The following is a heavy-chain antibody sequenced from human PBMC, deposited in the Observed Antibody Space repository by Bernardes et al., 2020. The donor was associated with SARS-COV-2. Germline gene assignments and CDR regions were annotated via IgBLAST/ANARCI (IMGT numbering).Heavy chain of an antibody. CDR3: AGLYYDFWGGYYTGGSDF. CDR1: GGSTRGHY. D-gene: IGHD3-3*01. Sequence: TLSLTCTVSGGSTRGHYWSWIRQPPGKGLEWIGCIYYSGSGTTNYNPSLKSRVTISLDTSKSQLSLKLRSVTAADTAVYYCAGLYYDFWGGYYTGGSDFWGQGTLVTVSS. V-gene: IGHV4-59*11. CDR2: IYYSGSGTT. J-gene: IGHJ4*02.